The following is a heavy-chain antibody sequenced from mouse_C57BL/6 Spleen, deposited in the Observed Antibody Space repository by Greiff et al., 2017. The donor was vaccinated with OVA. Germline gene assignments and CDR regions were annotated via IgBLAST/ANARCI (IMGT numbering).Heavy chain of an antibody. CDR3: TTDITTVVAPCDY. CDR1: GFNIKDYY. J-gene: IGHJ2*01. D-gene: IGHD1-1*01. CDR2: IDPEDGDT. V-gene: IGHV14-1*01. Sequence: EVQLQQSGAELVRPGASVKLSCTASGFNIKDYYMHWVKQRPEQGLEWIGRIDPEDGDTEYAPKFQGKATMTADTSSNTAYLQLSSLTSEDTAVYYCTTDITTVVAPCDYWGQGTTLTVSS.